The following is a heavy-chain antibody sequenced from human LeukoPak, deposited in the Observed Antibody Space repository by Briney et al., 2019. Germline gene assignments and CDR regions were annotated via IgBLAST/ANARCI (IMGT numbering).Heavy chain of an antibody. CDR2: IYYSGST. D-gene: IGHD3-10*01. V-gene: IGHV4-59*12. CDR3: ARSYYDSGSYYKPRQYFDY. CDR1: GGSISSYY. J-gene: IGHJ4*01. Sequence: SETLSLTCTVSGGSISSYYWSWIRQPPGKGLEWIGYIYYSGSTNYNPSLKSRVTISVDTSKNQFSLKLSSVTAADTAVYYCARSYYDSGSYYKPRQYFDYWGHGTLVTVSS.